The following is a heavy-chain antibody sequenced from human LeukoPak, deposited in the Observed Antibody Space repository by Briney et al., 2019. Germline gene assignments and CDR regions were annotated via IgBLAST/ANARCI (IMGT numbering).Heavy chain of an antibody. V-gene: IGHV3-30*02. Sequence: GGSLRLSCAASGFNLSPYDMHWVRQTPAKGLEWVALIRYDGNNIYYADSVKGRFTISRDNSKNMLYLQMSSLRAEDTAVYYCAKDGWKMATIRPYFEYWGQGTLVTVSS. D-gene: IGHD5-24*01. CDR2: IRYDGNNI. CDR3: AKDGWKMATIRPYFEY. CDR1: GFNLSPYD. J-gene: IGHJ4*02.